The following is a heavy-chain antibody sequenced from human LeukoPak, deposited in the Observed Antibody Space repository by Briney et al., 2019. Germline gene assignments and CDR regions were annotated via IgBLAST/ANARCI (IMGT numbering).Heavy chain of an antibody. V-gene: IGHV3-21*01. D-gene: IGHD3-22*01. J-gene: IGHJ4*02. Sequence: GGSLRLSCAASGFTFSSYSMNWVRQAPGKGLEWVSSISSSSSYIYYADSVKGRFTISRDNAKNTLYLQMNSLRADDTAVYYCARDRGYDYYDSSVGPDRYWGQGTLVTVSS. CDR2: ISSSSSYI. CDR3: ARDRGYDYYDSSVGPDRY. CDR1: GFTFSSYS.